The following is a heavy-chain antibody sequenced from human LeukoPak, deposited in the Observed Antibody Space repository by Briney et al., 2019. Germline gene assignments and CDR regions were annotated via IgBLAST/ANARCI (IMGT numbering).Heavy chain of an antibody. Sequence: PSETLSLTCTVSGDSISSYYWSWIRQPPGKGLEWIGYIYYIGSTNYNPSLKSRVTISVDTSKNQFSLKLSSVTAADTAVYYCAARRVVTAHFDYWGQGTLVTVSS. CDR1: GDSISSYY. CDR2: IYYIGST. V-gene: IGHV4-59*01. D-gene: IGHD2-21*02. J-gene: IGHJ4*02. CDR3: AARRVVTAHFDY.